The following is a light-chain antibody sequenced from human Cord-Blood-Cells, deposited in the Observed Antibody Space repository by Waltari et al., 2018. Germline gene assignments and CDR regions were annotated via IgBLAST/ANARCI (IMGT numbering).Light chain of an antibody. J-gene: IGKJ2*02. CDR1: QSLLHSNGYNY. CDR3: MQALHTPGT. Sequence: IVMTQSSLSLPVTPVEPASSSCRSSQSLLHSNGYNYLDWYLQKLGQSPQLLIYLGSNRAAGVPDRFSGSGSGTDFTLKISRVEAEDVGFYYCMQALHTPGTFRQRTKLEIK. V-gene: IGKV2-28*01. CDR2: LGS.